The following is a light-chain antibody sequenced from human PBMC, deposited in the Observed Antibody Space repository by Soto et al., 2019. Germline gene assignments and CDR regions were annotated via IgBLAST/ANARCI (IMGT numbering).Light chain of an antibody. Sequence: QSVLTQPPSVSGSPGKSITISCTGTSSDVGDYNLVSWYQQHPGKAPKLMIYEGSKRPSGVSNRFSGSKSGNTASLTISGLQAEDEADYYCCSYAGSSTPYVFGTGTKVTVL. J-gene: IGLJ1*01. V-gene: IGLV2-23*01. CDR2: EGS. CDR3: CSYAGSSTPYV. CDR1: SSDVGDYNL.